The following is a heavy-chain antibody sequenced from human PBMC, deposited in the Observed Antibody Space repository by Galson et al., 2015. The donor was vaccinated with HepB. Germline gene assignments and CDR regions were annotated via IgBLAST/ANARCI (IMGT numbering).Heavy chain of an antibody. CDR3: AKAGLSWMVRGAADY. Sequence: SLRLSCAASGFTFSSYAMSWVRQAPGKGLEWVSAISGSGGSTYYADSVKGRFTISRDNSKNTLYLQMNSLRAEDTAVYYCAKAGLSWMVRGAADYWGQGTLVTVSS. CDR1: GFTFSSYA. V-gene: IGHV3-23*01. D-gene: IGHD3-10*01. J-gene: IGHJ4*02. CDR2: ISGSGGST.